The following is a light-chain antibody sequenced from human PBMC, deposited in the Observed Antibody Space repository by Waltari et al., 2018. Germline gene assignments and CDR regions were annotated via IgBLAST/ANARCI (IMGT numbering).Light chain of an antibody. V-gene: IGKV3-20*01. J-gene: IGKJ2*01. CDR2: GAS. CDR3: QQYGSSIMYT. CDR1: QRLTKNY. Sequence: VLTQSPGTLSLSPVERATLSCRASQRLTKNYLAWSLQKPAQGHRPLIYGASSRAHGISDRFSGSGSVTDFTFTISRLEPDDFAVYYCQQYGSSIMYTFGQGNKLEIK.